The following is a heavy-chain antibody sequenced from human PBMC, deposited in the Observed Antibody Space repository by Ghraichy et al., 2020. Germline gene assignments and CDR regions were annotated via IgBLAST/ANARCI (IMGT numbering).Heavy chain of an antibody. CDR2: ISSDSASI. CDR1: GFPFSSYT. Sequence: GGSLRLSCVASGFPFSSYTMNWVRQAPGKGLEWVSLISSDSASIDYAASVKGRFIISRDNAKNSVYLQMTGLRAEDTALYYCARDKGTRWEALDNWGQGTLVTVPS. CDR3: ARDKGTRWEALDN. J-gene: IGHJ4*02. D-gene: IGHD1-14*01. V-gene: IGHV3-21*01.